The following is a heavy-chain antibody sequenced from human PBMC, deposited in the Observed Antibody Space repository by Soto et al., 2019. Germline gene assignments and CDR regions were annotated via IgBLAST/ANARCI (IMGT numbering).Heavy chain of an antibody. D-gene: IGHD3-3*01. CDR3: ARLGDYDFWSGYPYGMDV. CDR1: RHSFTRCW. V-gene: IGHV5-51*07. CDR2: IYTCVSET. J-gene: IGHJ6*02. Sequence: PXESLTISVKGCRHSFTRCWLGEVHQIPGKILQWMRIIYTCVSETRYRTSFQGQVTISADKSISTAHLQLSSLKASDTVMYYCARLGDYDFWSGYPYGMDVWGQVTKVTVSS.